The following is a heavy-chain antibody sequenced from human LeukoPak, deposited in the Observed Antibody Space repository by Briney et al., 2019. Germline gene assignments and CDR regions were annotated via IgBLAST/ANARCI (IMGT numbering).Heavy chain of an antibody. J-gene: IGHJ4*02. CDR1: GFTLSTYA. CDR3: ASQASARFDY. Sequence: PGGSLRLSCAASGFTLSTYAMSWVRQAPGKGLEWVAMIHPDGSGKSYVDSVRGRFTISRDNAKNSLFLQMNSLRVEDTAVYYCASQASARFDYWGQGTLVTVSS. D-gene: IGHD6-25*01. V-gene: IGHV3-7*02. CDR2: IHPDGSGK.